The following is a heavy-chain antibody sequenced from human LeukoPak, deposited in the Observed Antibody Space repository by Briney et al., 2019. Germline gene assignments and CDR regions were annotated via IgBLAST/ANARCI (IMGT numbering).Heavy chain of an antibody. CDR1: GGSISSYY. CDR3: ARGYSSTSGRPDY. Sequence: SETLSLTCTVSGGSISSYYWSWIRQPPGKELEWIGYIYYSGSTNYNPSLKSRVTISLETSKKQFSLKLISVTAADMAVYYCARGYSSTSGRPDYWGQGTLVTVSS. D-gene: IGHD6-19*01. J-gene: IGHJ4*02. CDR2: IYYSGST. V-gene: IGHV4-59*08.